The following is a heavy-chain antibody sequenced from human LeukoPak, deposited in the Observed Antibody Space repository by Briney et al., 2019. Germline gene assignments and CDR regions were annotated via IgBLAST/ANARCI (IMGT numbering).Heavy chain of an antibody. V-gene: IGHV1-24*01. CDR2: FDPGDDEA. CDR3: ATENDLLLDS. D-gene: IGHD1-26*01. J-gene: IGHJ5*01. CDR1: GYSLSELS. Sequence: ASVRVSCKVSGYSLSELSTHWVRQAPGQGLEWMGGFDPGDDEAIYAQKFQGRVTMTEDTSTDTAYLELSSLRSEDTAVYFCATENDLLLDSWGQGTPVAVSP.